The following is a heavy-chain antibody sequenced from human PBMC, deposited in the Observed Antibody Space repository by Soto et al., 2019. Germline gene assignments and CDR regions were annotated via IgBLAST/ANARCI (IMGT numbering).Heavy chain of an antibody. CDR2: IIPIFGTA. CDR3: ARGWGYDSNDYYYAY. D-gene: IGHD3-22*01. V-gene: IGHV1-69*01. Sequence: QVQLVQSGAEVRKPGSSVKVSCKASGGTFSRHAISWVRQAPGQGLEWLGGIIPIFGTANHAKKFQGRVTIIADESTSTVYMELSSLISEDTAKYYCARGWGYDSNDYYYAYWGQGTLVIVSS. CDR1: GGTFSRHA. J-gene: IGHJ4*02.